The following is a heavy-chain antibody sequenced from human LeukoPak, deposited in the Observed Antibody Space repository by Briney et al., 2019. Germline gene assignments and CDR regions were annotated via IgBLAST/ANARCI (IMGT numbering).Heavy chain of an antibody. Sequence: GGSLRLSCAASGFTFSSYAMSWVRQVPGKGLEWVANIKQDGSEKYYVDSVKGRFTISRDNAKNSLYLQMNSLRAEDTAVYYCARVHTFGGVIVGSYFDYWGQGTLVTVSS. D-gene: IGHD3-16*02. CDR2: IKQDGSEK. CDR1: GFTFSSYA. CDR3: ARVHTFGGVIVGSYFDY. V-gene: IGHV3-7*01. J-gene: IGHJ4*02.